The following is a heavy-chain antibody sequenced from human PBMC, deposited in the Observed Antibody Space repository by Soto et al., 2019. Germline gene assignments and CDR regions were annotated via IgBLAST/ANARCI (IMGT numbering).Heavy chain of an antibody. J-gene: IGHJ3*01. CDR2: ISGNSDSA. V-gene: IGHV3-23*01. D-gene: IGHD6-19*01. Sequence: EVQLLESGGKLVQPGGSLRLSCAASGFTFSTYAMSWVRQAPGKGLEWVSSISGNSDSAYYADSVKGRFTIPRDNSKNTLYPQLTSLRAEDTALYYCAKIPHEEAGRLRDGFDVWGQGTMVTVSS. CDR1: GFTFSTYA. CDR3: AKIPHEEAGRLRDGFDV.